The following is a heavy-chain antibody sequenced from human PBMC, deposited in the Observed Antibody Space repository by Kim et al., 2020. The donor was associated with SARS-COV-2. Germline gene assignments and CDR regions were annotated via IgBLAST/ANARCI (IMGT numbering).Heavy chain of an antibody. D-gene: IGHD3-3*01. J-gene: IGHJ4*02. V-gene: IGHV4-39*07. Sequence: SETLSLTCTVSGGFISSSYCCCWLRQPPEARLWLVAINSYRSSTYYNPPLKRRITISVNTTKNQFSLLLASVAAAAAAYYYCAGHVAFWLRFDFLGQG. CDR3: AGHVAFWLRFDF. CDR2: NSYRSST. CDR1: GGFISSSYC.